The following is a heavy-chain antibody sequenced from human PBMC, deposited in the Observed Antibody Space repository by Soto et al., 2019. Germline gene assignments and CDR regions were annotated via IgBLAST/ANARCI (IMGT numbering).Heavy chain of an antibody. CDR2: IYWDDDK. V-gene: IGHV2-5*02. D-gene: IGHD6-13*01. Sequence: QITLKESGPTLVKPTQTLTLTCTFSGFSISTSGVGVGWIRQPPGKALEWLALIYWDDDKRYSPSLKSRLTITKDTSKNQVVLTMTNMDPVDTATYYCGRLWYAEYFQYWGQGTPVTVSS. CDR3: GRLWYAEYFQY. J-gene: IGHJ1*01. CDR1: GFSISTSGVG.